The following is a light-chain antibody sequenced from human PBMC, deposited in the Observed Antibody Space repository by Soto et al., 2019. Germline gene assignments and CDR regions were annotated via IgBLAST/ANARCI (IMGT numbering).Light chain of an antibody. CDR2: GAS. V-gene: IGKV3-15*01. CDR1: QSVDSR. Sequence: TVMTQSPAVLSVSPGERATLSCRASQSVDSRLAWYQQKPGQAPRLLIYGASTRATGIPARFSGSGSGTDFTITICSLQSEDSAIYYCQQFSDSPPERTFGQGTKVDIK. J-gene: IGKJ1*01. CDR3: QQFSDSPPERT.